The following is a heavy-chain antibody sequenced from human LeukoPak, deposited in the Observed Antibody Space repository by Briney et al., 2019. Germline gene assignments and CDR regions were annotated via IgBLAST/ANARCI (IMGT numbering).Heavy chain of an antibody. Sequence: PGRSLRLSCAASGFTFSSYAMHWVRQAPGKGLEWVAVISYDGSNKYYADSVKGRFTISRDNSKNTLYLQMNSLRAEDTAVYYCARTLPYDFWSGYYIPAGLFDYRGQGTLVTVSS. V-gene: IGHV3-30-3*01. CDR1: GFTFSSYA. J-gene: IGHJ4*02. D-gene: IGHD3-3*01. CDR3: ARTLPYDFWSGYYIPAGLFDY. CDR2: ISYDGSNK.